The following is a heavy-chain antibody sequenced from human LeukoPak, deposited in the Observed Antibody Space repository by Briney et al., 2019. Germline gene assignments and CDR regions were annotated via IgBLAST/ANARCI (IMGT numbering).Heavy chain of an antibody. CDR1: GGTFSSYG. Sequence: SVKVSCKASGGTFSSYGISWVRQAPGQGLEWMGGIIPIFGTANYAQKFQGRVTITADESTSTAYMELSSLRSEDTAVYYCARGGRYFDWLFTDPWGQGTLVTVSS. CDR2: IIPIFGTA. CDR3: ARGGRYFDWLFTDP. J-gene: IGHJ5*02. D-gene: IGHD3-9*01. V-gene: IGHV1-69*01.